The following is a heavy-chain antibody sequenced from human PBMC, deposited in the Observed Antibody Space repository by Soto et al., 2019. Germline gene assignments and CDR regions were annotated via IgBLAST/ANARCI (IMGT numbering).Heavy chain of an antibody. CDR2: ITSTGGNT. CDR1: GFTLSTYA. CDR3: ARIRGDCCGLDV. D-gene: IGHD2-21*02. J-gene: IGHJ6*02. V-gene: IGHV3-23*01. Sequence: EVQLLESGGGLVQPEGSLRLSCAASGFTLSTYAMTWVRQAPGKGLEWVSAITSTGGNTYYVDSVKGRFTSSRDNSKNMLYLQLNSLTVEDTAVYYCARIRGDCCGLDVWGQGTTVTVSS.